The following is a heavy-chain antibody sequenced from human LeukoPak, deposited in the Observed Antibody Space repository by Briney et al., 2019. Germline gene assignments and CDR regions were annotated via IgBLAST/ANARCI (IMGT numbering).Heavy chain of an antibody. Sequence: SEALSLTCTVSGGSISSSSYYWGWIRQPPGQGLEWIGTINYSGSTYYSPSLKSRLTISVDSSKNQFSLKLTSVTAADTAVYYCARYSTSSGWFDPWGQGILVTVSS. CDR1: GGSISSSSYY. J-gene: IGHJ5*02. CDR2: INYSGST. V-gene: IGHV4-39*01. CDR3: ARYSTSSGWFDP. D-gene: IGHD6-6*01.